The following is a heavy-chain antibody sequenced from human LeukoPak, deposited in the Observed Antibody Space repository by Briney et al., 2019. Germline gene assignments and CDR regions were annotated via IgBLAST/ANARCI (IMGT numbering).Heavy chain of an antibody. V-gene: IGHV1-69*05. CDR3: ARYVEMASLDY. J-gene: IGHJ4*02. Sequence: SLKVSCKASGVTPSSYAISSVRQAPGQGLGWMGRIITIFGTANYAQKFPGRATITTDESTSTAYMEVSSVRSEDTAVYYCARYVEMASLDYWGQGTLVTVSS. D-gene: IGHD5-24*01. CDR2: IITIFGTA. CDR1: GVTPSSYA.